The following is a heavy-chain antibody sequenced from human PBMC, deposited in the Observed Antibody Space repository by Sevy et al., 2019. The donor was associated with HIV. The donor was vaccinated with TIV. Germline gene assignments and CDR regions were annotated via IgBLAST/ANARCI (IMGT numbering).Heavy chain of an antibody. D-gene: IGHD6-6*01. J-gene: IGHJ6*02. Sequence: ASVKVSCKASGYTFTSYGISWVRQAPGQGLEWMGWISAYNGKTNIAQKLQDKFTMTTDTSTSTAYMELRSLRSDDTAMYYCARDGQVYSSSSGGYYYYGMDVWGQGTTVTVSS. V-gene: IGHV1-18*04. CDR3: ARDGQVYSSSSGGYYYYGMDV. CDR1: GYTFTSYG. CDR2: ISAYNGKT.